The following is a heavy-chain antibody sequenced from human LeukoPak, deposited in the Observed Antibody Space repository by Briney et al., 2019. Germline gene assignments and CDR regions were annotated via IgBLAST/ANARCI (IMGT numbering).Heavy chain of an antibody. CDR1: GITFSSHA. CDR2: ISDNGGMT. Sequence: GGSLRLSCSASGITFSSHAMHWVRQAPGKGLEYVSAISDNGGMTFYADPVKGRFTISRDNSKNTLYLQMRSLRGEDTAVYYCYVSGWTEDIDNWGQGTLVTVSS. V-gene: IGHV3-64D*06. CDR3: YVSGWTEDIDN. J-gene: IGHJ4*02. D-gene: IGHD6-19*01.